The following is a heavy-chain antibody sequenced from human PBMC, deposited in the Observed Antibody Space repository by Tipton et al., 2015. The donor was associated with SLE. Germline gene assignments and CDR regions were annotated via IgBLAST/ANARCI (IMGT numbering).Heavy chain of an antibody. V-gene: IGHV4-34*01. Sequence: TLSLTCAVYGGSFSGYYWSWIRQPPGKGLEWIGEINHSGSTNYNPSLKSRVTISVDTSKNQFSLKLSSVTAADTAVYYCARGLVGGGGFDYWGLGTLVTVSS. CDR2: INHSGST. J-gene: IGHJ4*01. D-gene: IGHD3-16*01. CDR3: ARGLVGGGGFDY. CDR1: GGSFSGYY.